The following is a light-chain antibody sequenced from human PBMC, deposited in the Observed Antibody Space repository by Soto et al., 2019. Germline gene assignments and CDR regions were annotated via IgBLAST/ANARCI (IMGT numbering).Light chain of an antibody. CDR1: TGAFTSGHY. Sequence: QAVVTQEASLTVSPGGTVTLTCCSNTGAFTSGHYPHWLQQRPGQAPRTLIYDTSNKQSWTPARFSGALLGGKAALTLSGAQAEDEADYYCLLSYSGGNWVFGGGTKRTVL. CDR2: DTS. CDR3: LLSYSGGNWV. V-gene: IGLV7-46*01. J-gene: IGLJ3*02.